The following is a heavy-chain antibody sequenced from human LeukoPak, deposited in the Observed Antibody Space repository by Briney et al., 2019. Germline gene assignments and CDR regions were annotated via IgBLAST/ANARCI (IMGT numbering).Heavy chain of an antibody. CDR2: IRYDGSNK. CDR1: GFTFSSYG. D-gene: IGHD4-17*01. J-gene: IGHJ6*03. Sequence: GGSLRLSCAASGFTFSSYGMHWVRQAPGKGLDWVAFIRYDGSNKYCADSVKGRFTVSRDNSKNTLYLQMNSLRAEDTHVYYCAKDKSDYGDYSYMDVWGKGTTVTVSS. V-gene: IGHV3-30*02. CDR3: AKDKSDYGDYSYMDV.